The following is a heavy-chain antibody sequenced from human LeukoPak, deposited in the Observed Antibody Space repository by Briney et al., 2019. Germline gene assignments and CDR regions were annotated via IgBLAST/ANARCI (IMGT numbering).Heavy chain of an antibody. CDR2: IHPSGML. V-gene: IGHV4-31*03. CDR1: GASFNSDDQY. Sequence: TSETLSLTCTVSGASFNSDDQYWNWIRQSPGKGLEWIGSIHPSGMLYNNPSLESRVTMSRDTSKNQFSLNLNSVTAADTAVYFCSRGLDSRKLGYWGQGIFVTVSS. CDR3: SRGLDSRKLGY. D-gene: IGHD3-22*01. J-gene: IGHJ4*02.